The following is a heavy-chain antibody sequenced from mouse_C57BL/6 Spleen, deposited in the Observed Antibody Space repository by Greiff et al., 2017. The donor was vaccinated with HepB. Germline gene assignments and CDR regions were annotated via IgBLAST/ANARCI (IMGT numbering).Heavy chain of an antibody. D-gene: IGHD2-2*01. V-gene: IGHV1-85*01. CDR2: IYPSDGST. CDR3: ARREMVTTSFDY. J-gene: IGHJ2*01. CDR1: GYTFTSYD. Sequence: QVQLKESGPELVKPGASVKLSCKASGYTFTSYDINWVKQRPGQGLEWIGWIYPSDGSTKYNEKLKGKATLTVDTSSITAYLELHSLTSADSAVSFCARREMVTTSFDYWGQGTTLTVSS.